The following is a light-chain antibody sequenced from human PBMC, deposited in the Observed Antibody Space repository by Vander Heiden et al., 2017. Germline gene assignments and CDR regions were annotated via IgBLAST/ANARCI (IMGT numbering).Light chain of an antibody. CDR1: RSNLGSGYV. CDR3: QSYEASLSGV. Sequence: QSESTQPPSVSGAPVPTVTISCTGSRSNLGSGYVEHWYKQLPGTAPTLLIDGDNRRPSGVPDRFSGSRSGTSASLAITGLQPEDEAHYYCQSYEASLSGVFGTGTEVTVL. J-gene: IGLJ1*01. V-gene: IGLV1-40*01. CDR2: GDN.